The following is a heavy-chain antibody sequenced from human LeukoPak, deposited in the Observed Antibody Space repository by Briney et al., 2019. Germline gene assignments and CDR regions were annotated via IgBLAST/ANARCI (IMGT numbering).Heavy chain of an antibody. V-gene: IGHV4-4*07. J-gene: IGHJ4*02. Sequence: SETLSLTCTVSGGSISNYHWRWIRQPAGKGLEGIGQIHTSGSTNYNPPLKIRVSMSIDTAEDQVSMTIRSVTAADTAFYYCARRDISSGWSFDYWGQGTLVTVSS. CDR2: IHTSGST. D-gene: IGHD6-19*01. CDR1: GGSISNYH. CDR3: ARRDISSGWSFDY.